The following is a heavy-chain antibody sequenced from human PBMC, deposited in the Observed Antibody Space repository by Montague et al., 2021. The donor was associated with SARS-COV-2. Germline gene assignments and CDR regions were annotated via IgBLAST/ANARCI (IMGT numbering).Heavy chain of an antibody. CDR1: GGSFSDYH. CDR2: INYGGST. J-gene: IGHJ4*02. V-gene: IGHV4-34*01. D-gene: IGHD1-1*01. CDR3: ARGAPGY. Sequence: SETLSLTCAVYGGSFSDYHWTWIRQSPGGGLEWIGQINYGGSTKYNPPLRSRVTISIDTSKNQFSLKLTSVTAADTAVYYRARGAPGYWGQGTLATVSS.